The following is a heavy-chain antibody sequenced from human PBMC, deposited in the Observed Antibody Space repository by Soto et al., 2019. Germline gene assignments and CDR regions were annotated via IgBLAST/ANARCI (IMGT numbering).Heavy chain of an antibody. CDR3: TRGHWALDS. V-gene: IGHV4-59*01. D-gene: IGHD3-16*01. Sequence: SETLSLTCTVSGGSINSYYWSWIRQPPGKGLEWIAYIYNNGTTNSNPSLKSRVTISLDTSKNQFSLKLTSVTAADTAVYYCTRGHWALDSLAQGTLVTVSS. CDR1: GGSINSYY. J-gene: IGHJ5*01. CDR2: IYNNGTT.